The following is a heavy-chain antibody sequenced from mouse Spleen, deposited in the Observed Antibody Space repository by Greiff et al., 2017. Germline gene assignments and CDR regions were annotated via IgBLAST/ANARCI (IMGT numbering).Heavy chain of an antibody. CDR1: GYTFTSYW. CDR2: IDPSDSYT. CDR3: AVTTATDY. D-gene: IGHD1-2*01. Sequence: VQLQQPGAELVKPGASVKLSCKASGYTFTSYWMQWVKQRPGQGLEWIGEIDPSDSYTNYNQKFKGKATLTVDTSSSTAYMQLSSLTSEDSAVYYCAVTTATDYWGQGTTLTVSS. V-gene: IGHV1-50*01. J-gene: IGHJ2*01.